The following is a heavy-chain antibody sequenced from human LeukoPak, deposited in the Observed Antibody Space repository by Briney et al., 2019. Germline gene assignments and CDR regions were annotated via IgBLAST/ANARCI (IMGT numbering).Heavy chain of an antibody. D-gene: IGHD2-2*01. V-gene: IGHV1-2*02. CDR3: ARDSVVEPDYYYGMDV. CDR2: INPNSGGT. J-gene: IGHJ6*02. Sequence: ASVKVSCKASGYTFTGYYMHWVRQAPGQGLEWMGWINPNSGGTNYAQKFQGRVTMTRDTSISTAYMELSRLRSDDTAVYYCARDSVVEPDYYYGMDVWGQGTMVTVSS. CDR1: GYTFTGYY.